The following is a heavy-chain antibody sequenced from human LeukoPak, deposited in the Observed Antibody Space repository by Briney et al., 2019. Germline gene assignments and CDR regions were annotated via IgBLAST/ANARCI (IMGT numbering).Heavy chain of an antibody. D-gene: IGHD3-22*01. CDR1: GFTFSGSA. J-gene: IGHJ4*02. CDR3: TRLGYNYDTSGNY. CDR2: IRSKANNYAT. V-gene: IGHV3-73*01. Sequence: HAGGSLRLSCAASGFTFSGSALHWVRQASGKGLEWVGRIRSKANNYATTYAASVKDRFTISRDDSKNTAYLQMHSLKTEDTAVYYCTRLGYNYDTSGNYWGQGTLVTVSS.